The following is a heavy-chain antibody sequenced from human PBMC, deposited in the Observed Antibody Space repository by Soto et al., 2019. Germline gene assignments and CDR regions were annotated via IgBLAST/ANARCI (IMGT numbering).Heavy chain of an antibody. J-gene: IGHJ4*02. D-gene: IGHD1-1*01. CDR2: IWYDGSNN. V-gene: IGHV3-33*01. CDR3: ARDGAGYNWHDDFDY. Sequence: QVQLVESGGGVVQPGRSLRLSCAASGFTFSSYGMHWVRQAPGKGLEWVAVIWYDGSNNYYADSVKGRFTISRDNSKNTLYLQMNSLRAEDTAVYYCARDGAGYNWHDDFDYWGQGTLVTVSS. CDR1: GFTFSSYG.